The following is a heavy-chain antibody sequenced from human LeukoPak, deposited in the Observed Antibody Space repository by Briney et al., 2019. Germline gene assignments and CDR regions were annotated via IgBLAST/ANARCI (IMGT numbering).Heavy chain of an antibody. CDR2: IYYGGTT. D-gene: IGHD5-24*01. CDR3: ARAREIDAFDI. V-gene: IGHV4-59*01. J-gene: IGHJ3*02. Sequence: SETLSLTCAVSGGSISTYYWNWIRQPPGKGLEWIGYIYYGGTTNYHPSLKSRVTISVDTSNNQCSLKLSSVTAADTAVYYCARAREIDAFDIWGQGTMVTVSS. CDR1: GGSISTYY.